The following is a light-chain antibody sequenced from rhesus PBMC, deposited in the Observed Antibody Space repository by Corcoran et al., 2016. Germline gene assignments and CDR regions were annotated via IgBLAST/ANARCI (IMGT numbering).Light chain of an antibody. CDR3: QHYAALPFT. CDR1: QGISSG. V-gene: IGKV1-19*01. CDR2: AES. J-gene: IGKJ3*01. Sequence: DIQMTQSPYSLSASVGDKVTNTCHASQGISSGLAWYQQKPGKAPKPLIYAESSLQSGVPSRVSGSGSCTDYTLPIRNLQPEDFSTYYCQHYAALPFTFGPGTKLDIK.